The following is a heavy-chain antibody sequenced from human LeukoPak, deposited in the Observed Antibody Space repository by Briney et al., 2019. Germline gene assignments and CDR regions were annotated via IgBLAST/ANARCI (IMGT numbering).Heavy chain of an antibody. CDR2: ISSSGSTI. J-gene: IGHJ4*02. CDR3: ARGFIGMYYYDSSGYSLDY. CDR1: GFTFSSYS. Sequence: GGSLRLSCAASGFTFSSYSMNWVRQAPGKGLEWVSYISSSGSTIYYADSVKGRFTISRDNAKNSLYLQMNSLRAEDTAVYYCARGFIGMYYYDSSGYSLDYWGQGTLVTVSS. V-gene: IGHV3-48*04. D-gene: IGHD3-22*01.